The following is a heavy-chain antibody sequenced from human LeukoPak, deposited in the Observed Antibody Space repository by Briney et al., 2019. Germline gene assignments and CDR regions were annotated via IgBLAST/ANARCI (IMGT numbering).Heavy chain of an antibody. CDR2: INPNSGGT. CDR3: ARDARRQLVLFDY. J-gene: IGHJ4*02. Sequence: ASVKVSCKASGYTFTGYYMHWVRQAPGQGLEWMGWINPNSGGTNYAQKFQGSVTMTRDTSISTAYMELSRLRSDDTAVYYCARDARRQLVLFDYWGQGTLVTVSS. CDR1: GYTFTGYY. V-gene: IGHV1-2*02. D-gene: IGHD6-6*01.